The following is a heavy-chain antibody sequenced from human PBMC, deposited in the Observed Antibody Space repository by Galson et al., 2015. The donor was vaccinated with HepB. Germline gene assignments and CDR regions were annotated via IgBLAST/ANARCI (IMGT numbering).Heavy chain of an antibody. V-gene: IGHV1-3*01. CDR1: GYTFTSYA. J-gene: IGHJ3*02. D-gene: IGHD3-16*02. Sequence: SVKVSCKASGYTFTSYAMHWVRQAPGQRLEWMGWINAGNGNTKYSQKFQGRVTITRDTSASTAYMELSSLRSEDTAVYYCAREGDYIWGSYRYRTAFDIWGQGTMVTVSS. CDR2: INAGNGNT. CDR3: AREGDYIWGSYRYRTAFDI.